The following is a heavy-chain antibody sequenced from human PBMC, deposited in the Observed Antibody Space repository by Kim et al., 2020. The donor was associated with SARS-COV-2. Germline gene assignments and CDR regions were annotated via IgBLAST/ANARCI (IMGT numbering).Heavy chain of an antibody. Sequence: ASVKVSCKASGYTFTSYYTYWVRQAPGQGLEWMGMIDPTGGSTSYPQKFQGRVTMTRDTSTSTVYVELSSLRSEDTAVYYCARGSGGGGVRKNWFDPWGQGTLVIVSS. V-gene: IGHV1-46*01. CDR1: GYTFTSYY. CDR3: ARGSGGGGVRKNWFDP. D-gene: IGHD3-16*01. CDR2: IDPTGGST. J-gene: IGHJ5*02.